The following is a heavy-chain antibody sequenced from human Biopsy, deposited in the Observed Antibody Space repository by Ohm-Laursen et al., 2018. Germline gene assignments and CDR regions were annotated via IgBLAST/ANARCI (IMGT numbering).Heavy chain of an antibody. CDR3: ARDLSFGTVSDY. Sequence: GSLRLSCAASGFIFSDYYMNWVRQATGKGMEWVSYISGTGGSLDYADSVKGRFTISRDNAKNSLYLQINSLRAEDTAVYYCARDLSFGTVSDYWGQGTLVTVSS. J-gene: IGHJ4*02. V-gene: IGHV3-11*01. CDR2: ISGTGGSL. D-gene: IGHD1/OR15-1a*01. CDR1: GFIFSDYY.